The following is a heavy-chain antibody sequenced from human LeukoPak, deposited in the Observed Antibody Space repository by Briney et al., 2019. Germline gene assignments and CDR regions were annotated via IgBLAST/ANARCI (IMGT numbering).Heavy chain of an antibody. D-gene: IGHD4-17*01. CDR2: ISGSGGST. Sequence: PGGSLRLSCAASEFTVSNNYMNWVRQAPGKGLEWVSAISGSGGSTYYADSVKGRFTISRDNSKNTLYLQMNSLRAEDTAVYYCANGDDYGDYPRYWGQGTLVTVSS. CDR1: EFTVSNNY. V-gene: IGHV3-23*01. J-gene: IGHJ4*02. CDR3: ANGDDYGDYPRY.